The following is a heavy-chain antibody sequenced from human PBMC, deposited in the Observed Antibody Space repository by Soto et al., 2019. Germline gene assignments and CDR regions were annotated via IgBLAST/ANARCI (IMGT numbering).Heavy chain of an antibody. CDR1: GFTFSSYS. D-gene: IGHD2-2*01. Sequence: ESGGGLVQPGGSLRLSCAASGFTFSSYSMNWVRQAPGKGLEWVSYISSSSSTIYYADSVKGRFTISRDNAKNSLYLQMNSLRAEDTAVYYCARAPGGYCSSTSCYEDYWGQGTLVTVSS. J-gene: IGHJ4*02. CDR2: ISSSSSTI. V-gene: IGHV3-48*01. CDR3: ARAPGGYCSSTSCYEDY.